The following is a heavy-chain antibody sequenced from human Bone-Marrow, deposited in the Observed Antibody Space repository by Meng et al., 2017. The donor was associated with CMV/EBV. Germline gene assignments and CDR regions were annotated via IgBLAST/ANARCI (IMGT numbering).Heavy chain of an antibody. CDR2: ISSSSTI. Sequence: GESLKISCAASGFTFSDYSMNWVRQAPGKGLEWVSYISSSSTIYYANSVKGRFTFSRDNAKNSLYLQMNSLRAEDTAVYYCARDGFVVGADYFDYWGQGTLVTVSS. CDR1: GFTFSDYS. D-gene: IGHD1-26*01. CDR3: ARDGFVVGADYFDY. V-gene: IGHV3-69-1*01. J-gene: IGHJ4*02.